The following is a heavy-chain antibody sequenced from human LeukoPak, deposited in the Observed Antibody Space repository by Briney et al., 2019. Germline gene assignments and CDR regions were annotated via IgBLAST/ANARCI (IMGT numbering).Heavy chain of an antibody. CDR3: AKNGEAVAGNFDY. D-gene: IGHD6-19*01. CDR1: GFTFSSYA. Sequence: GGSLRLSCAASGFTFSSYAMHWVRQAPGKGLEWVAVISYDGSNKYYADSVKGRFTISRDNSKNTLYLQMNSLRAEDTAVYYCAKNGEAVAGNFDYWGQGTLVTVSS. V-gene: IGHV3-30-3*02. J-gene: IGHJ4*02. CDR2: ISYDGSNK.